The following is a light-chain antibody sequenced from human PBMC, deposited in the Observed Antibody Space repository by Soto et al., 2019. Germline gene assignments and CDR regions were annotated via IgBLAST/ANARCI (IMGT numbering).Light chain of an antibody. CDR3: LQGLQILFT. Sequence: DIVMTQSPLSLSVTPGEPASISCRSSQSLLHSNGYNYVDWYVQRPGQSPQLLIYLGSTRASGVPDRFSGSGSATDFTLKISRVEAEDVVVYYSLQGLQILFTFGPGTTVDFK. CDR2: LGS. CDR1: QSLLHSNGYNY. V-gene: IGKV2-28*01. J-gene: IGKJ3*01.